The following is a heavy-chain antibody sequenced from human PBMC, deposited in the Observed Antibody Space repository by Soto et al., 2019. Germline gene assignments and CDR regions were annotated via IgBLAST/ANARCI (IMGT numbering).Heavy chain of an antibody. Sequence: SMKVSCKASGGTFSSYTISWVRQAPGQGLEWMGRIIPILGIANYAQKFQGRVTITADKSTSTAYMELSSLRSEDTAVYYCATDSRVEYLDLWGRGTLVTVSS. CDR1: GGTFSSYT. CDR3: ATDSRVEYLDL. D-gene: IGHD3-22*01. V-gene: IGHV1-69*02. J-gene: IGHJ2*01. CDR2: IIPILGIA.